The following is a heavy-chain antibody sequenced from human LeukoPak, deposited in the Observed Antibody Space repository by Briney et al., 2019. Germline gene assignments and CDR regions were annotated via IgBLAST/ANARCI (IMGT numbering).Heavy chain of an antibody. CDR3: ARDRRLGDFWSGYYWNYGMDV. CDR2: IYYSGST. Sequence: SETLSLTCTVSGGSISSYYWSWIRQSPGKGLEWIGYIYYSGSTNYNPSLKSRVTISVDTSKNQFSLKLSSVTAADTAVYYCARDRRLGDFWSGYYWNYGMDVWGQGTTVTVSS. D-gene: IGHD3-3*01. CDR1: GGSISSYY. J-gene: IGHJ6*02. V-gene: IGHV4-59*01.